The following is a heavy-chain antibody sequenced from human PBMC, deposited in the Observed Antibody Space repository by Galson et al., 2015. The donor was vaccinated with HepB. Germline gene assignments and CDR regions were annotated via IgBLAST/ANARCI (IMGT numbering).Heavy chain of an antibody. D-gene: IGHD2-21*02. V-gene: IGHV3-48*04. CDR3: AREGTLAYCGGDCYSDWFDP. J-gene: IGHJ5*01. Sequence: SLRLSCAASGFTFSTYSMNWVRQAPGKGLEWVSFISSSSSNIYYADSVKGRFTISRDNAKNSLYLQMNSLRAEDTAAYYCAREGTLAYCGGDCYSDWFDPWGQGTLATVSS. CDR2: ISSSSSNI. CDR1: GFTFSTYS.